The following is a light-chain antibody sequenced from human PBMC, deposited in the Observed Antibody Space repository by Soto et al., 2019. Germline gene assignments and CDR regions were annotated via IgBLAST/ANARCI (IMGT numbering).Light chain of an antibody. CDR1: SSNIGSNS. Sequence: QSVLTQPPSSSGTPGQRVSISCSGSSSNIGSNSVNWYQRFPGTAPKLLIFANDQRPSGVPARFSASKSGTSASLAISGLQSEHEADYYCAAWDDSLNGLIFGGGTKLTVL. J-gene: IGLJ2*01. V-gene: IGLV1-44*01. CDR2: AND. CDR3: AAWDDSLNGLI.